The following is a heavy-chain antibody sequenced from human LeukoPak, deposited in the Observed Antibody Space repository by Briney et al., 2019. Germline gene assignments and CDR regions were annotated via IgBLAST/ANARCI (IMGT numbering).Heavy chain of an antibody. CDR2: IYHNGDT. Sequence: SETLSLTCIVSGGSIISGDYYWSWIRQPPGKGLEWIGYIYHNGDTYYNPSLKSRVSISVDTSKNQFSLRLSSVTAADTAVYYCARAGVVPAAINRAFDIWGQGPVVTVSS. D-gene: IGHD2-2*02. CDR3: ARAGVVPAAINRAFDI. V-gene: IGHV4-30-4*08. CDR1: GGSIISGDYY. J-gene: IGHJ3*02.